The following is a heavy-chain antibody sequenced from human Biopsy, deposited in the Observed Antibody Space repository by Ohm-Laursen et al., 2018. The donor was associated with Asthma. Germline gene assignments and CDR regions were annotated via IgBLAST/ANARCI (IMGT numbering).Heavy chain of an antibody. D-gene: IGHD3-22*01. CDR1: GDSITSGGCC. CDR3: ARIPRRSGSYFVDY. Sequence: TLSLTCTVSGDSITSGGCCWSWIRQSPEKGLEWIGYIHHSGTSYFNPSLKSRVSFSRDTSKNQFSLRLSSVTAADTAMYYCARIPRRSGSYFVDYWGQGTLVTVSS. CDR2: IHHSGTS. V-gene: IGHV4-31*03. J-gene: IGHJ4*02.